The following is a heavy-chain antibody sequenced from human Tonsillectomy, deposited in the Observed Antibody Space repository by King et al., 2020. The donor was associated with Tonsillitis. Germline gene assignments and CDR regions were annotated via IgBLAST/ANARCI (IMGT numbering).Heavy chain of an antibody. CDR2: IYTSGSS. D-gene: IGHD1-26*01. V-gene: IGHV4-61*02. Sequence: QLQESGPGLVKPSQTLSLICTVSDNSISSSSHYWSWIRQPAGKELEGIGRIYTSGSSNYNPSLNSRVTMSVDTSKNQLSLILSSVTAADTAGYYCAREISGSPTYGSAFDIGGQGTMVTVS. CDR3: AREISGSPTYGSAFDI. CDR1: DNSISSSSHY. J-gene: IGHJ3*02.